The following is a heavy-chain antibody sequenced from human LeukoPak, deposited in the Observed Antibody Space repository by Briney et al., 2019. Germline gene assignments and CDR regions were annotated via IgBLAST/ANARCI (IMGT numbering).Heavy chain of an antibody. V-gene: IGHV3-15*01. CDR2: IKSKTDGGTT. Sequence: GGSLRLSCAASGFTFSNAWMNWVRQAPGKGLEWVGRIKSKTDGGTTDYAAPVKGRFTISRDDSKDTLYLQMNSLKTEDTAIYYCTTDQYSGTMTFDHWGQGTLVTVSS. CDR3: TTDQYSGTMTFDH. CDR1: GFTFSNAW. D-gene: IGHD3-22*01. J-gene: IGHJ4*02.